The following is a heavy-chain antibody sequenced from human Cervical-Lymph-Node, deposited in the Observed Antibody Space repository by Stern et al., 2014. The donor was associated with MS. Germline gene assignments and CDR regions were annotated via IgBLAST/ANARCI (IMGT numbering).Heavy chain of an antibody. J-gene: IGHJ5*02. Sequence: QVQLQESGPGLVKPSETLSLTCTVSGGSIINYYWSWIRQTPGKGLEWIGYISYTGRTNYNPSLKNRVTISVDTSKNQLPLMLRSRPAADTAVYYCARDSSDSWYGPIDAWGQGTQVIVSS. D-gene: IGHD6-13*01. CDR1: GGSIINYY. CDR3: ARDSSDSWYGPIDA. CDR2: ISYTGRT. V-gene: IGHV4-59*01.